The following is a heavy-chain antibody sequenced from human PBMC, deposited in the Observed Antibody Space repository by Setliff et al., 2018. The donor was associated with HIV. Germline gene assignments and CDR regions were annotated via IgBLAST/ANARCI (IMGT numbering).Heavy chain of an antibody. CDR3: ARGATLLPGYSDRWEYFYMDV. V-gene: IGHV4-34*01. Sequence: SETLSLTCAVYGGSVSGYYWSWIRQSPGKGLEWIGEINHSGSTKYNPPLKSRATISVDTSKNQFSLRLNSVTAADTAVYYCARGATLLPGYSDRWEYFYMDVWGKGTTVTVSS. D-gene: IGHD5-12*01. CDR1: GGSVSGYY. CDR2: INHSGST. J-gene: IGHJ6*03.